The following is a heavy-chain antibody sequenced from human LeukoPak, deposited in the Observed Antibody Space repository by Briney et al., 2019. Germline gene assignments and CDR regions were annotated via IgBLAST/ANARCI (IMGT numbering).Heavy chain of an antibody. CDR2: INPSGGT. V-gene: IGHV1-46*01. Sequence: ASVTVFCKASGYTFSIYNMHWVRQAPGQGLEWMGIINPSGGTSYAQKLQGRVTMTRDTSTLYMELSSLRSEDTAVYYCAYPSSTSEGFYYFDYWGQGTLVTGSS. CDR3: AYPSSTSEGFYYFDY. CDR1: GYTFSIYN. J-gene: IGHJ4*02. D-gene: IGHD2-2*01.